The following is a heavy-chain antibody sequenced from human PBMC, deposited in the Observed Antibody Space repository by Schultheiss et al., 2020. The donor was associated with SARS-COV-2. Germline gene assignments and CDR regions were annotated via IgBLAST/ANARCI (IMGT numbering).Heavy chain of an antibody. CDR1: GGSISSSSYY. D-gene: IGHD1-14*01. J-gene: IGHJ4*02. V-gene: IGHV4-39*07. CDR2: IYYSGST. Sequence: SETLSLTCTVSGGSISSSSYYWGWIRQPPGKGLEWIGYIYYSGSTYYNPSLKSRVTMSVDTSKNQFSLKLSSVTAADTAVYYCAKEGAGYVGYWGQGTLVTVSS. CDR3: AKEGAGYVGY.